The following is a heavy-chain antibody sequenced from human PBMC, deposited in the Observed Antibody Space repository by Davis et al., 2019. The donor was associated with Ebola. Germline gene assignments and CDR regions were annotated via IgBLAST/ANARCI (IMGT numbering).Heavy chain of an antibody. D-gene: IGHD1-1*01. CDR3: ARGLFWSGMDV. CDR1: GASISSYY. CDR2: IYYSGST. J-gene: IGHJ6*02. Sequence: MPSETLSLTCSVSGASISSYYWSWIRQPPGKGLEWIGYIYYSGSTNYNPSLKSRVTISVDTSKNLFSLKLTSVTAADTAVYYCARGLFWSGMDVWGQGTTVTVSS. V-gene: IGHV4-59*12.